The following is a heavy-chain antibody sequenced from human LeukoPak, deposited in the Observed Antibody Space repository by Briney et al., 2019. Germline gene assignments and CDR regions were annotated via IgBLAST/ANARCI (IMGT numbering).Heavy chain of an antibody. J-gene: IGHJ5*02. D-gene: IGHD3-22*01. V-gene: IGHV1-2*02. Sequence: ASVKVSCKASGYTFTGYYMHWVRQAPGQGLEWMGWINPNSGGTNYAQKFQGRVTMTRDTSISTAYMEPSRLRSDDTAVYYCARGLQTYYYDSSGLNWFDPWGQGTLVTVSS. CDR3: ARGLQTYYYDSSGLNWFDP. CDR1: GYTFTGYY. CDR2: INPNSGGT.